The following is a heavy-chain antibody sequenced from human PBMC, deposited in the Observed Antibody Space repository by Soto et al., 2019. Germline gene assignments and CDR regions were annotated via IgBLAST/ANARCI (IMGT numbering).Heavy chain of an antibody. CDR2: IIPIFGTA. CDR3: ARVGFRKLSWFEP. Sequence: VASVKVSCKASGGTFSSYAISWVRQAPGQGLEWMGGIIPIFGTANYAQKFLGRVTITADESTSKAYMELSSLRSADTAVYYCARVGFRKLSWFEPWGQGTLVTVSS. D-gene: IGHD3-10*01. CDR1: GGTFSSYA. J-gene: IGHJ5*02. V-gene: IGHV1-69*13.